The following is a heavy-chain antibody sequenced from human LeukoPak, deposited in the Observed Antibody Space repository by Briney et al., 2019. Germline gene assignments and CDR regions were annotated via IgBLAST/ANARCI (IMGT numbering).Heavy chain of an antibody. V-gene: IGHV3-30-3*01. Sequence: PGRSLRLSCAASGFTLSSYAMHWVRQAPGKGLEWVAVISYDGSNKYYADSVKGRFTISRDNSKNTLYLQMNSLRAEDTAVYYCARDLDYFDYWGQGTLVTVSS. CDR2: ISYDGSNK. J-gene: IGHJ4*02. CDR3: ARDLDYFDY. CDR1: GFTLSSYA.